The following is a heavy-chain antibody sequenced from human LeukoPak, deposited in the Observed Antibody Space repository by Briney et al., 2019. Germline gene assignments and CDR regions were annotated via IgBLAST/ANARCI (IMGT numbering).Heavy chain of an antibody. D-gene: IGHD6-13*01. CDR2: INPTSGDA. J-gene: IGHJ4*02. V-gene: IGHV1-2*02. Sequence: GASVKVSCKASGYTFTDSYIHWVRQAPGQGLEWMGCINPTSGDATYAQKFQGRVTMTRDTSITTSYVELSSLTSDDTAVYYCARSRSHDYWGQGTLVTVSS. CDR1: GYTFTDSY. CDR3: ARSRSHDY.